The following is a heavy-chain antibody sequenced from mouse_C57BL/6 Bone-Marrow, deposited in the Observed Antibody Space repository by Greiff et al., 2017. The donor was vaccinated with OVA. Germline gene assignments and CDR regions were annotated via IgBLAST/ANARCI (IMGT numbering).Heavy chain of an antibody. CDR2: ISSGGSYT. V-gene: IGHV5-6*01. Sequence: EVKLVESGGDLVKPGGSLKLSCAASGFTFSSYGMSWVRQTPDKRLEWVATISSGGSYTYYPDSVKGRFTISRDNAKNTLYLQMSSLKSEDTAMYYCARKLRLSFAYWGQGTLVTVSA. CDR3: ARKLRLSFAY. D-gene: IGHD1-1*01. CDR1: GFTFSSYG. J-gene: IGHJ3*01.